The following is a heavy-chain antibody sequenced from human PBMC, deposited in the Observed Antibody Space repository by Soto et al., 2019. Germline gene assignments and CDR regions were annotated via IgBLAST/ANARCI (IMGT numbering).Heavy chain of an antibody. CDR2: INHSGST. CDR3: ARGRVVVVPAAIPFSGTKFDY. J-gene: IGHJ4*02. V-gene: IGHV4-34*01. CDR1: GGSFSGYY. Sequence: QVQLQQWGAGLLKPSETLSLTCAVYGGSFSGYYWSWIRQPPGKGLEWIGEINHSGSTNYNPSLKSRVTISVDTSKNQFSLKLSSVTAADTAVYYCARGRVVVVPAAIPFSGTKFDYWGQGTLVTVSS. D-gene: IGHD2-2*01.